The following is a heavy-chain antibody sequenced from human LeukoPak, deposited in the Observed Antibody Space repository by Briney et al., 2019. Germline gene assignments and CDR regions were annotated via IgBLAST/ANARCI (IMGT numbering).Heavy chain of an antibody. Sequence: GGSLRLSCAASGFTFSSYGMHWVRQAPGKGLEWVAVIWYDGSNKYYADSVKGRFTISRDNSKNTLYLQMNSLRAEDTAVYYRARTGGGFNWGSYFDYWGQGTLVTVSS. D-gene: IGHD7-27*01. V-gene: IGHV3-33*01. CDR2: IWYDGSNK. CDR3: ARTGGGFNWGSYFDY. J-gene: IGHJ4*02. CDR1: GFTFSSYG.